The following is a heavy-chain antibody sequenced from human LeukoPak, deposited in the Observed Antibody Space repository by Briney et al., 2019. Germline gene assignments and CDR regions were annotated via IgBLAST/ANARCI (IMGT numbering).Heavy chain of an antibody. CDR2: INPNSGGT. D-gene: IGHD2-15*01. J-gene: IGHJ4*02. CDR1: GYTFTDYY. Sequence: ASVKVSCKASGYTFTDYYIHWVRQAPGQGLEWMGWINPNSGGTNYAHKFLGRVTMTRDTSISTAYMDLSGLRSDDTAVYFCARGTGVGGRGRLDSWGQGTLVTVSS. V-gene: IGHV1-2*07. CDR3: ARGTGVGGRGRLDS.